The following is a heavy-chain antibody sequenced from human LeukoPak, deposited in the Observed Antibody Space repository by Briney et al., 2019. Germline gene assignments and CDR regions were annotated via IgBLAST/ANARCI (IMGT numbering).Heavy chain of an antibody. V-gene: IGHV4-34*01. J-gene: IGHJ4*02. D-gene: IGHD5-18*01. CDR2: INHSGST. Sequence: PSETLSLTCAVYGGSFSGYYWSWIRQPPGKGLEWIGEINHSGSTNYNPSLKSRVTISVDTSKNQFSLKLSSVTAADTAVYYCASRRRGYSCGYAPFDYWGQGTLVTVSS. CDR1: GGSFSGYY. CDR3: ASRRRGYSCGYAPFDY.